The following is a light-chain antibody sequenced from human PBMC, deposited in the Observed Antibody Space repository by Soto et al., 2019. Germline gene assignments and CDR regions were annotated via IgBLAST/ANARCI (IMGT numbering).Light chain of an antibody. CDR3: QQYSTYTPRT. CDR1: QSVSNNY. J-gene: IGKJ1*01. V-gene: IGKV3-20*01. CDR2: GAS. Sequence: EIVLTQSPGTLSLSPGERATLSCRASQSVSNNYLAWYQQKPGQAPRLLIYGASSRATGTPDRFSGSGSGTDFTLTINRLEPEDFATYYCQQYSTYTPRTFGQGTKVDIK.